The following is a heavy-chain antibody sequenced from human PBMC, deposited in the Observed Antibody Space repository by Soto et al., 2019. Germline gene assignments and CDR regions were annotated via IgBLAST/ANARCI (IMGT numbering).Heavy chain of an antibody. V-gene: IGHV3-33*01. J-gene: IGHJ4*02. D-gene: IGHD2-15*01. CDR1: GFTFSSYG. Sequence: QVQLVESGGGVVQPGRSLRLSCAASGFTFSSYGMHWVRQAPGKGLEWVAVIWYDGSNKYYADSVKGRFTISRDNSKNKPYRQMNSLRAEDTAVYYCARDHCSTGSGYSFDYWGQGALVTVSS. CDR2: IWYDGSNK. CDR3: ARDHCSTGSGYSFDY.